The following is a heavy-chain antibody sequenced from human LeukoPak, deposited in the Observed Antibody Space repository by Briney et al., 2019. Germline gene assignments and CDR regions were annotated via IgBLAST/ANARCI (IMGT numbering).Heavy chain of an antibody. V-gene: IGHV4-34*01. CDR3: VRGVGGWYGFDY. J-gene: IGHJ4*02. Sequence: SETLPLTCAVHGGSFSGYYWTWVRQPPGKGLEWIGEINLSGGTKYNPCIKSRVTISAETSNNQFFLKLNSVAGADTAVYYCVRGVGGWYGFDYWGQGTLVTVSS. D-gene: IGHD6-19*01. CDR1: GGSFSGYY. CDR2: INLSGGT.